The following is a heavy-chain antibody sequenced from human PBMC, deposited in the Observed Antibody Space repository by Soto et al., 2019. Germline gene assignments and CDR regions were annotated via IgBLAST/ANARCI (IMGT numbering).Heavy chain of an antibody. D-gene: IGHD3-10*01. CDR3: TRELSWSGRDY. Sequence: EVQVVESGGGLVQPGGSLRLTCTASGFTFTNYYMSWVRQAPGKGLEWVANIKPDGNEKNYVDSVKGRVTITTDNAKNSLYLQISSLRAEDTAVYYCTRELSWSGRDYWGQGTLVTVSS. CDR2: IKPDGNEK. J-gene: IGHJ4*02. CDR1: GFTFTNYY. V-gene: IGHV3-7*01.